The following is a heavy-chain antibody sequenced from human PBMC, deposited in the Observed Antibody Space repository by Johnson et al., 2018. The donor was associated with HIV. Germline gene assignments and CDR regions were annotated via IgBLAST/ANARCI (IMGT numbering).Heavy chain of an antibody. CDR3: ARPGVVVTPPDAFDI. CDR1: GFTFSRYW. Sequence: VQLVESGGGLVQPGGSLRLSCAASGFTFSRYWMNWVRQAPGKGLEWVANINQDGSEKYYVDSVKGRFTISRDNAKNSLYLQMNSLRVEDTAVYYCARPGVVVTPPDAFDIWGQGTMVTVSS. D-gene: IGHD3-22*01. CDR2: INQDGSEK. V-gene: IGHV3-7*04. J-gene: IGHJ3*02.